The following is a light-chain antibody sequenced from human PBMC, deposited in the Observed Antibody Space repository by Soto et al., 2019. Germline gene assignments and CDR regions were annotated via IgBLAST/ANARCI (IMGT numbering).Light chain of an antibody. CDR2: LVS. CDR3: QLYYSTPSLT. CDR1: QSVLYSSNNKNY. Sequence: DMVMTQTPDCLAVSLGERATINCKSSQSVLYSSNNKNYLAWSQQKPGQPPKLLIYLVSTRESGVPDRFSGRGSGTDFTLTISSLQAEDVGVYYCQLYYSTPSLTFGGGTKVEIK. J-gene: IGKJ4*01. V-gene: IGKV4-1*01.